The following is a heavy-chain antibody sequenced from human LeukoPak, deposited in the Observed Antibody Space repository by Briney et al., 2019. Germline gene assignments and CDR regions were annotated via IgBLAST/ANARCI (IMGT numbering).Heavy chain of an antibody. J-gene: IGHJ3*02. V-gene: IGHV4-4*07. D-gene: IGHD1-26*01. CDR1: GGSISDNY. CDR2: IYTSGNT. CDR3: ARGGGGSYYGNGFDI. Sequence: SEALSLTCTVSGGSISDNYWSWIRQPAGKGLEWIGRIYTSGNTYHNPSLKSRVTISLDKSLIQFSLDLTSVTAADTAVYYCARGGGGSYYGNGFDIWGQGTTVTVSS.